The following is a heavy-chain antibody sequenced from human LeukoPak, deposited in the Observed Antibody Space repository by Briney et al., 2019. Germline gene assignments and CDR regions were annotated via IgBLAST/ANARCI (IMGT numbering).Heavy chain of an antibody. CDR3: ARDSSMVRENDAFDI. D-gene: IGHD3-10*01. J-gene: IGHJ3*02. CDR2: IGGSADYT. Sequence: PGGSLRLSCAASGFTFASFAMAWVRQAPGKGLEWVSAIGGSADYTFYADSVRGRFSFSRDNSKNSLYLQMNSLRAEDTAVYYCARDSSMVRENDAFDIWGQGTMVTVSS. CDR1: GFTFASFA. V-gene: IGHV3-23*01.